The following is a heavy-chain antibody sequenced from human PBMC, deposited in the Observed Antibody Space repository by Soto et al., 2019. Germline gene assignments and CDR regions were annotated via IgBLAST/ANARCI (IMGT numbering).Heavy chain of an antibody. D-gene: IGHD3-3*01. Sequence: PGGSLRLSCAASGFTFSSYAMSWVRQAPGKGLEWVSAISGSGGSTYYADSVKGRFTISRDNSKNTLYLQMNSLRAEDTAVYYCADTIFGVTQPGYWGQGTLVTVSS. CDR1: GFTFSSYA. CDR2: ISGSGGST. J-gene: IGHJ4*02. CDR3: ADTIFGVTQPGY. V-gene: IGHV3-23*01.